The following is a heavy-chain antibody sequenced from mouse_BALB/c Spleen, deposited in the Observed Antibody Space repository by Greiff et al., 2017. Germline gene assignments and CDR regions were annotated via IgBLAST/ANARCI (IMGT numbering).Heavy chain of an antibody. CDR2: ISSGSSTI. D-gene: IGHD2-4*01. CDR3: ARGDYDLYYAMDY. J-gene: IGHJ4*01. CDR1: GFTFSSFG. Sequence: EVKVVESGGGLVQPGGSRKLSCAASGFTFSSFGMHWVRQAPEKGLEWVAYISSGSSTIYYADTVKGRFTISRDNPKNTLFLQMTSLRSEDTAMYYCARGDYDLYYAMDYWGQGTSVTVSS. V-gene: IGHV5-17*02.